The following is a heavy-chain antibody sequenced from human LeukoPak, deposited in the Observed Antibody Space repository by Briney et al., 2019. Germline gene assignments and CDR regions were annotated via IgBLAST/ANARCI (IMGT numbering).Heavy chain of an antibody. J-gene: IGHJ4*02. CDR2: MNPNSANT. V-gene: IGHV1-8*01. D-gene: IGHD2-2*01. CDR1: GYTFVSYD. CDR3: ARTLNYLGYCSSTSCYEFDY. Sequence: ASVKVSCKASGYTFVSYDINWVRQATGQGLEWMGWMNPNSANTGYAQKFQGRVTMTRNTSISTAYMELSSLRSDDTAVYYCARTLNYLGYCSSTSCYEFDYWGQGTLVTVSS.